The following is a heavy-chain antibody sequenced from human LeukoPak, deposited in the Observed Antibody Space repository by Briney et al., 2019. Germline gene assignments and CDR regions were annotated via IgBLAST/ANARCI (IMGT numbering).Heavy chain of an antibody. Sequence: PSETLSLTCTVSGGSLSSGGYYWRWLRQPPGKGLEWLGYIYYSGSTYYNPSLKSRVTISVDTSKNQFSLKLSSVTAADTAVYYCARHITYSSGWRTYYFDYWGQGTLVTVSS. D-gene: IGHD6-19*01. CDR1: GGSLSSGGYY. CDR3: ARHITYSSGWRTYYFDY. V-gene: IGHV4-31*03. CDR2: IYYSGST. J-gene: IGHJ4*02.